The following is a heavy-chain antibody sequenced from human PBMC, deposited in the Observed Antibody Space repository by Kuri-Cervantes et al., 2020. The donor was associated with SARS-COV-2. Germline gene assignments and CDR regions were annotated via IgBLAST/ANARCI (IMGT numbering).Heavy chain of an antibody. Sequence: SVKVSCKASGYTFTSYVISWVRQAPGQGLEWMGRIIPILGIANYAQKFQGRVTITADKSTSTAYMELSSLRSEDTAVYYCAADMAYCGGDCYSNYYYYYGMDVWGQGTAVTVSS. CDR1: GYTFTSYV. CDR2: IIPILGIA. V-gene: IGHV1-69*04. CDR3: AADMAYCGGDCYSNYYYYYGMDV. J-gene: IGHJ6*02. D-gene: IGHD2-21*02.